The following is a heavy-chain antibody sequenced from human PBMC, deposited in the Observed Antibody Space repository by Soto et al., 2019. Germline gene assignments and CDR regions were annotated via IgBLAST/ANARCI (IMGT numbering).Heavy chain of an antibody. Sequence: GGSLRLSCAASGFTFSSYSMNWVRQAPGKGLEWVSSISSSSSYTYYADSVKGRFTISRDNSKNTLYLQMNSLRAEDTAVYYCATNVEMATIRHYYYYGMDVWGQGTTVTVSS. D-gene: IGHD5-12*01. CDR1: GFTFSSYS. V-gene: IGHV3-21*04. J-gene: IGHJ6*02. CDR2: ISSSSSYT. CDR3: ATNVEMATIRHYYYYGMDV.